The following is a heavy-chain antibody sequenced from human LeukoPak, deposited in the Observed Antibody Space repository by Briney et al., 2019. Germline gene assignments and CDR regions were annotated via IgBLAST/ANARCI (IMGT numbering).Heavy chain of an antibody. CDR2: IYYTGST. D-gene: IGHD6-13*01. CDR3: ARSGTSGHWFDP. Sequence: SETLSLACTVSGGSISSHYWSWIRQPPGKGLEWIGSIYYTGSTNYKPSLKSRVTISVDTSKNQFSLKLYSVTAADTAVYYCARSGTSGHWFDPWGRGTLVTVSS. J-gene: IGHJ5*02. CDR1: GGSISSHY. V-gene: IGHV4-59*11.